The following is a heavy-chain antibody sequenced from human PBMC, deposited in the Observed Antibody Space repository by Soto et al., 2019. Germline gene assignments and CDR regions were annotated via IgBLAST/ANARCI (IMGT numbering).Heavy chain of an antibody. J-gene: IGHJ6*02. V-gene: IGHV3-48*03. CDR3: AREYSSSSAPYYYYGMDV. D-gene: IGHD6-6*01. CDR1: GFTFSSYE. Sequence: GGSLRLSCAASGFTFSSYEMNWVRQAPGKGLEWVSYISSSGSTIYYADSVKGRFTISRDNAKNSLYLQMNSLRAEDTAVYYCAREYSSSSAPYYYYGMDVWGQGTTVTVSS. CDR2: ISSSGSTI.